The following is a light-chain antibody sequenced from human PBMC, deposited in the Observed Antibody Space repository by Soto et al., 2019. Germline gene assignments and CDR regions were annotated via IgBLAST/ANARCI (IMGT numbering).Light chain of an antibody. CDR3: QQYNSCPYT. J-gene: IGKJ2*01. V-gene: IGKV1-5*03. CDR1: QSISSW. Sequence: DIEMTQSPSTLSASVGDRVTITCRASQSISSWLAWYQQKPGKAPKLLIYKASSLESGVPSRFSGSRSGTEFTLTISSLQPDDFATYYCQQYNSCPYTFSQGTKLEIK. CDR2: KAS.